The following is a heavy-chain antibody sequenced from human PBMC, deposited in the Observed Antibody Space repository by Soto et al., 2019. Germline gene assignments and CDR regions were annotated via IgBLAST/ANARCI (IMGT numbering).Heavy chain of an antibody. Sequence: EVQLLESGGGLQQPGGSLRLSCATSGFTFSAFAMSWVRQAPGKGMEWVSTISEGGGTPSYAVSVKGRFTISRDNSQYTLHLKRTTLRVADTAVYFCAKRNWYYFESWSQGSLVTVSS. J-gene: IGHJ4*02. CDR1: GFTFSAFA. D-gene: IGHD1-1*01. CDR2: ISEGGGTP. CDR3: AKRNWYYFES. V-gene: IGHV3-23*01.